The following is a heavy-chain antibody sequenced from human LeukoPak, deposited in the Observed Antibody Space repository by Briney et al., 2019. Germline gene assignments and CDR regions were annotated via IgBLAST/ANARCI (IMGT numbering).Heavy chain of an antibody. CDR1: GFTFSNYW. V-gene: IGHV3-7*03. Sequence: GGALRHSCAASGFTFSNYWMSWVRQAPGKGPEWVANIKGDGSYKYYVDSVKCRFTISRDNAKRLLYLQMNTLRAEDTAVYYCATSSDSSGNDWGQGTLVTVSS. D-gene: IGHD3-22*01. CDR3: ATSSDSSGND. J-gene: IGHJ4*02. CDR2: IKGDGSYK.